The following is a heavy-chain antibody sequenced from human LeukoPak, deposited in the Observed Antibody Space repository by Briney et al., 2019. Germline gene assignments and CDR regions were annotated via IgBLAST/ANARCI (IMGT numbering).Heavy chain of an antibody. V-gene: IGHV3-15*01. CDR2: IKREVDGGTE. J-gene: IGHJ4*02. D-gene: IGHD3-22*01. Sequence: GGSLRLSCVASGFSLSSAWMSWVRQAPGQGLEWVGRIKREVDGGTENCAAHVKGRFTISRDDSKNTLYLQMNSLQTEDTGVYYCTADVSDSSGYCHDYWGQGTQVTVSS. CDR1: GFSLSSAW. CDR3: TADVSDSSGYCHDY.